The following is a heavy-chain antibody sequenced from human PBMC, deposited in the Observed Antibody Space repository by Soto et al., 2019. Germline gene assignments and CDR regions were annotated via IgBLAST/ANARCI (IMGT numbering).Heavy chain of an antibody. CDR2: IYHTEST. J-gene: IGHJ4*02. CDR1: GDSISSSFW. V-gene: IGHV4-4*02. Sequence: SETLSLTCAVSGDSISSSFWWSWVRQPPGKGLEWIGEIYHTESTVYNPSLKSRVTISVDKSKNQFSLNLDSVTAADTAVYYCARYDFGTFDYWGRGILVTVS. CDR3: ARYDFGTFDY. D-gene: IGHD4-17*01.